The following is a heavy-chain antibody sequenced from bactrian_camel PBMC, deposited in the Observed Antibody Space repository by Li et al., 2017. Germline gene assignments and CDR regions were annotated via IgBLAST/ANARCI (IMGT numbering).Heavy chain of an antibody. CDR3: AADPRFSYCTADYFTDTRDFNY. CDR2: ADADRRT. Sequence: HVQLVESGGGSVQAGGSLILSCTFSGATYSRRCMAWFRQVPGKGREAVAAADADRRTIYGDFVEGRFTIDRDNARNILYTRMHDLKPEDTAMYYCAADPRFSYCTADYFTDTRDFNYWGQGTQVTVS. V-gene: IGHV3S9*01. CDR1: GATYSRRC. J-gene: IGHJ6*01. D-gene: IGHD3*01.